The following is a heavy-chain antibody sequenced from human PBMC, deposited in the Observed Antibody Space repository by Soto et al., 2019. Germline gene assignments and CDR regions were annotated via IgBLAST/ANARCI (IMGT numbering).Heavy chain of an antibody. D-gene: IGHD6-19*01. CDR3: ARGSVAALDY. J-gene: IGHJ4*02. V-gene: IGHV1-69*02. Sequence: QVQLVQSGAEVKKPGSSVKVSCKASEGSFSSYTISWVRQAPRQGLEWMGRIIPILGIANYAQKFQGSVTITADKSTSTAYMELSSLRSVDTAVYYCARGSVAALDYWGQGTLVTVSS. CDR1: EGSFSSYT. CDR2: IIPILGIA.